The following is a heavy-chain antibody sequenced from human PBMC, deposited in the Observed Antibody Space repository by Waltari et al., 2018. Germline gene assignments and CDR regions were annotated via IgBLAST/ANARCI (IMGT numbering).Heavy chain of an antibody. V-gene: IGHV4-34*01. J-gene: IGHJ4*02. CDR2: INHRGST. Sequence: QVQLQQWGAGLLKPSETLSLTCAVYGGSFSGYYWSWIRQPPGKGLEWIGEINHRGSTNYNPSLKSRVTRSVDTSKNQFSLKLSSVTAADTAVYYCARYDGFGGSGYWGQGTLVTVSS. CDR3: ARYDGFGGSGY. CDR1: GGSFSGYY. D-gene: IGHD3-10*01.